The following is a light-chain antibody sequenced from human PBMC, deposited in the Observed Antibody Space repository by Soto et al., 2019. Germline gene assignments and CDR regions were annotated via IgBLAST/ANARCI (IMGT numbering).Light chain of an antibody. CDR3: QQRTNWPA. CDR2: DAS. V-gene: IGKV3-11*01. J-gene: IGKJ3*01. CDR1: QGVSTY. Sequence: EIVLTQSPGTLSLSPGERATLSCRASQGVSTYLAWYQQKPGQAPRLLIYDASNRATGIPARFSGSGSGTDFTLTISSLEPEDFAVYYCQQRTNWPAFGPGTKVDIK.